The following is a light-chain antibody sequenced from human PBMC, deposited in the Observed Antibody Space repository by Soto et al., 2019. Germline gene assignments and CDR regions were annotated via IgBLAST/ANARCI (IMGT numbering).Light chain of an antibody. V-gene: IGKV1-39*01. J-gene: IGKJ5*01. CDR2: ATA. CDR1: QYIGDS. Sequence: DVQKTQSPSSLSASVVDRGTISCRASQYIGDSLNWYQQKPGQPPKLLIYATASLQSGVPSRFSGSGSGTEFTLTINNVQPEDFATYWCQQSTSAVPITFGQGTRLEIK. CDR3: QQSTSAVPIT.